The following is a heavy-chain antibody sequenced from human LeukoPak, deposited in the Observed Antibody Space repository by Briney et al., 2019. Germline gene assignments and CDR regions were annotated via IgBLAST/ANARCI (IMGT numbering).Heavy chain of an antibody. Sequence: GGSLRLSCEASGFTFSNFGIHWVRQASGKGLDWVAAIQYDGSNKWYADSVKGRFTISRDNAKNSLYLQMNSLRAEDTAVYYCARGPGIAVAGISRWGQGTLVTVSS. CDR3: ARGPGIAVAGISR. V-gene: IGHV3-33*01. CDR1: GFTFSNFG. J-gene: IGHJ4*02. CDR2: IQYDGSNK. D-gene: IGHD6-19*01.